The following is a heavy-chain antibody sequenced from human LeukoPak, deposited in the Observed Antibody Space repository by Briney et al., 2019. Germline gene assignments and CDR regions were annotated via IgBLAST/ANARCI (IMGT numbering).Heavy chain of an antibody. D-gene: IGHD2-15*01. CDR2: ISAYNGNT. Sequence: GASVKLSCKASGYTFTSYGISWVRQAPGQGLEGMGWISAYNGNTNDAQNLQGRVTMTTDTSTSTAYTELRSLRSDDTAVYYCARVLLGYCSGGSCYSSRNYFDYWGQGTLVTVSS. CDR3: ARVLLGYCSGGSCYSSRNYFDY. J-gene: IGHJ4*02. CDR1: GYTFTSYG. V-gene: IGHV1-18*01.